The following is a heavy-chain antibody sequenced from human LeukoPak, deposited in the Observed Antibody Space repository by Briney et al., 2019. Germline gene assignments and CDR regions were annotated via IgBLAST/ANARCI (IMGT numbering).Heavy chain of an antibody. CDR2: IYSGGST. CDR1: GFTVSSNY. Sequence: GGSLRLSCAASGFTVSSNYMSWVRQAPGKGLEWVSVIYSGGSTYYADSVKGRFTISRDSSKNTLYLQMNSLRAEDTAVYYCARGIWFGELSTFDCWGQGTLVTVSS. J-gene: IGHJ4*02. V-gene: IGHV3-53*01. D-gene: IGHD3-10*01. CDR3: ARGIWFGELSTFDC.